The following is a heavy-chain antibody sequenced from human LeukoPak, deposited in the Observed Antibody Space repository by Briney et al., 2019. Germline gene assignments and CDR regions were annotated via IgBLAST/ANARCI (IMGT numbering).Heavy chain of an antibody. CDR2: IWHDGSNK. CDR3: ARESYYYDSSGYYFDY. J-gene: IGHJ4*02. CDR1: GFTFSSYG. Sequence: GGSLRLSCAASGFTFSSYGMHWVRQAPGKGLEWVAVIWHDGSNKYHADSVKGRFTISRDNSKNTLYLQMNSLRAEDTAVYYCARESYYYDSSGYYFDYWGQGTLVTVSS. D-gene: IGHD3-22*01. V-gene: IGHV3-33*01.